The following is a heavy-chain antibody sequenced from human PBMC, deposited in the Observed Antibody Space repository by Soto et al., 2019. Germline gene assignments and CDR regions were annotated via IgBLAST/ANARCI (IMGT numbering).Heavy chain of an antibody. D-gene: IGHD3-10*01. CDR1: GGSITSHY. CDR2: IHHSGST. Sequence: SETLSLTCSVSGGSITSHYCSWFRQPPGKGLEWIGYIHHSGSTSYNPSLKSRVTMSVDTSKNQFSLKLSSVTAADTAVYYCARAGGVRSNWFDPWGQGTLVTVSS. CDR3: ARAGGVRSNWFDP. J-gene: IGHJ5*02. V-gene: IGHV4-59*08.